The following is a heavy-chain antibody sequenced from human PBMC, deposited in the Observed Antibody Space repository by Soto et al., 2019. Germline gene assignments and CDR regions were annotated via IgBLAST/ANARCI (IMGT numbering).Heavy chain of an antibody. Sequence: PSETLSLTCPVSGGSISNSSYYWGWIRRPPGKGLEWIGTIYHSGSTYYNPSLKSRVTISVDRSKNQFSLKLSSVTAADTAVYYCARTESGTFDPWGQGTLVTVS. V-gene: IGHV4-39*07. J-gene: IGHJ5*02. CDR3: ARTESGTFDP. D-gene: IGHD1-7*01. CDR1: GGSISNSSYY. CDR2: IYHSGST.